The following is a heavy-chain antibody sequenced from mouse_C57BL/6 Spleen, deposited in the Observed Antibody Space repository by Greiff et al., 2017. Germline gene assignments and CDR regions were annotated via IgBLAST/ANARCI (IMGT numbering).Heavy chain of an antibody. V-gene: IGHV1-54*01. J-gene: IGHJ3*01. D-gene: IGHD3-3*01. CDR3: ARSGGQAGFAY. Sequence: QVQLQQSGAELVRPGTSVKVSCKASGYAFTNYLIEWVKQRPGQGLEWIGVINPGSGGTNYNEKFKGKATLTADKSSSTAYMQLSSLTSEDSAVYFCARSGGQAGFAYWGQGTLVTVSA. CDR2: INPGSGGT. CDR1: GYAFTNYL.